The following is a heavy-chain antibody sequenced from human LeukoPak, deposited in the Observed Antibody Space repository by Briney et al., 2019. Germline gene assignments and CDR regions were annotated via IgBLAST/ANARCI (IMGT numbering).Heavy chain of an antibody. CDR1: GYTFNNYG. CDR3: ARDKSQSVLLENWFDP. V-gene: IGHV1-18*01. CDR2: ISVYNGYT. J-gene: IGHJ5*02. D-gene: IGHD2-15*01. Sequence: ASVKVSCKASGYTFNNYGISWVRQAPGQGLEWIGWISVYNGYTNYAHKLQGRVTLTTDTSTSTAYTELRSLRSDDTAVYYCARDKSQSVLLENWFDPWGQGTLVTVSS.